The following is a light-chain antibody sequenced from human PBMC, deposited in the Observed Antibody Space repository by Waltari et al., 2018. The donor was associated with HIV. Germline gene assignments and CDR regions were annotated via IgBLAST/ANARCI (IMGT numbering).Light chain of an antibody. J-gene: IGKJ4*01. CDR3: QQYDNLPLT. V-gene: IGKV1-33*01. CDR2: DAS. CDR1: RDINTY. Sequence: DIQLTQSPSSLSASVGDRVTITCQASRDINTYLNWYQHKPGSAPKLLIYDASNLEMGVPSTFSGSGSGTDFTFTISSLQPADIATYYCQQYDNLPLTFGGGTKVEIK.